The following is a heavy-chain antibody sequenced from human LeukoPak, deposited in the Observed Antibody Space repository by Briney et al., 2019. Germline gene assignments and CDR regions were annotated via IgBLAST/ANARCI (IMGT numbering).Heavy chain of an antibody. CDR1: GGSLSSTEFY. CDR3: ARLSKGRYFDYIFDN. J-gene: IGHJ4*02. Sequence: PSETLSLTCTVSGGSLSSTEFYWGGIRQPPGKGLQWIGNIYYTGSTYYNPSLNSRVAMSVDTSQNQFSLKMASVTAADTAVYYCARLSKGRYFDYIFDNWGQGTLVTVSS. V-gene: IGHV4-39*01. CDR2: IYYTGST. D-gene: IGHD3-9*01.